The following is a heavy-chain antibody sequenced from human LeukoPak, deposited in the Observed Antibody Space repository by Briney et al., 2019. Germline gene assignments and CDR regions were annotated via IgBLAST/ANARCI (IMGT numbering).Heavy chain of an antibody. CDR1: GFTFSSYG. J-gene: IGHJ6*02. CDR2: IWYDGSNK. D-gene: IGHD5-12*01. CDR3: ARPGYSGYDSFSGMDV. V-gene: IGHV3-33*01. Sequence: GGSLRLSCAASGFTFSSYGMHWVRQAPGKGLEWVAVIWYDGSNKYYADSVKGRFTISRDNSKNTLYLQMNSLRAEDTAVYYCARPGYSGYDSFSGMDVWGQGTTVTVSS.